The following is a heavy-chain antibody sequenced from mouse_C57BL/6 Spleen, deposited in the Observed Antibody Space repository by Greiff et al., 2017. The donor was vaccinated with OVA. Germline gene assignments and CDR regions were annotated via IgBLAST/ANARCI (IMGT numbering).Heavy chain of an antibody. Sequence: QVQLKQSGPELVKPGASVKISCKASGYAFSSSWMNWVKQRPGKGLEWIGRIYPGDGDTNYNGKFKGKATLTADKSSSTAYMQLSSLTSEDSAVYFCAREGGGSSPWFAYWGQGTLVTVSA. CDR2: IYPGDGDT. CDR3: AREGGGSSPWFAY. CDR1: GYAFSSSW. J-gene: IGHJ3*01. V-gene: IGHV1-82*01. D-gene: IGHD1-1*01.